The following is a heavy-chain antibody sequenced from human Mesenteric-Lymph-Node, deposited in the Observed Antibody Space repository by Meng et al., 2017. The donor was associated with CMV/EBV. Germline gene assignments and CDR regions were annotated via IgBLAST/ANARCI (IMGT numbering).Heavy chain of an antibody. V-gene: IGHV3-49*04. CDR2: IRSKTYGGTT. D-gene: IGHD6-13*01. J-gene: IGHJ4*01. CDR3: TRGGSHGLYYFDY. CDR1: GFTFGDYA. Sequence: GGSLRLSCTTSGFTFGDYAMTWVRQAPGKGLEWVGFIRSKTYGGTTEYAASVKGRFSISRDDSKSIGYLQMNSLKTEDTAVYYCTRGGSHGLYYFDYWGHGTLVTVSS.